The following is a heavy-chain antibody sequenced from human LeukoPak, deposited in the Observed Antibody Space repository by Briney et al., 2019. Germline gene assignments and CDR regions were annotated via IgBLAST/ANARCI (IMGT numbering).Heavy chain of an antibody. V-gene: IGHV4-59*01. CDR3: AREGMYSSGWQLDY. CDR1: GGSISSYY. CDR2: ISYSGNT. Sequence: PSETLSLTCTVSGGSISSYYWTWIRQPPGKGLEWIAYISYSGNTNYNPSLKSRVTISIDTSNNQFSLQLSSVTAADTAVYYCAREGMYSSGWQLDYWGQGTLVTVSS. J-gene: IGHJ4*02. D-gene: IGHD6-19*01.